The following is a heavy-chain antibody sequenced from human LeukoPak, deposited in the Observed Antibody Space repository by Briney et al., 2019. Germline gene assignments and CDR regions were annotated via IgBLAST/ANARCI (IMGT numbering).Heavy chain of an antibody. CDR1: GFTFSSYA. Sequence: GGSLRLSCTASGFTFSSYAMSWVRQAPGKGLEWVSAISGSGNRTFYADSVKGWFTISRDNSKNTVYLQRDSLRAEDTAVYYCARNENSGWGYFDYWGQGTLFTVSS. D-gene: IGHD5-12*01. CDR2: ISGSGNRT. V-gene: IGHV3-23*01. J-gene: IGHJ4*02. CDR3: ARNENSGWGYFDY.